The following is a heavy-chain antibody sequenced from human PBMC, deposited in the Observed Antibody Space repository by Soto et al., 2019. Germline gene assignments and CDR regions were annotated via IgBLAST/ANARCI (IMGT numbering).Heavy chain of an antibody. CDR2: IWYDGSNK. CDR3: ARKGHCSGGSCYQYYYGMDV. V-gene: IGHV3-33*01. Sequence: PGGSLRLSCAASGFTLSSYGMHWVRQAPGKGLEWVADIWYDGSNKYYADSVKGRFTISRDNSKNTLYLQMNSLRAEDTAVYYCARKGHCSGGSCYQYYYGMDVWGQGTTVTVSS. D-gene: IGHD2-15*01. CDR1: GFTLSSYG. J-gene: IGHJ6*02.